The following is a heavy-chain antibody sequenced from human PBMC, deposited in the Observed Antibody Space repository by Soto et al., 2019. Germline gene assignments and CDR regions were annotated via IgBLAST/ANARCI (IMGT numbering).Heavy chain of an antibody. Sequence: QVQLQESGPGLVKPSQTLSLTCTVSGGSVNSGGYYWSWIRQHPGKGLEWIGYIYYSGSTYYNPPRNSRVTISVNRSKNQFYLKLSSVTAADTAVYSCARARYYYDSSGLGDYWGRGILVTVSS. CDR3: ARARYYYDSSGLGDY. CDR1: GGSVNSGGYY. CDR2: IYYSGST. J-gene: IGHJ4*02. V-gene: IGHV4-31*03. D-gene: IGHD3-22*01.